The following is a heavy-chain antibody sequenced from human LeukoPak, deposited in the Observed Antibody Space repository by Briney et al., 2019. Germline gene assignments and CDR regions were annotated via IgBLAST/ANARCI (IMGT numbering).Heavy chain of an antibody. V-gene: IGHV4-59*08. CDR1: GDSISNYC. CDR2: IHYSGST. CDR3: ARVPGPNWFDP. Sequence: SETLSLTCTVSGDSISNYCWSWIRQPPGKGLEWIGYIHYSGSTNYNPSLESRVTISIDTSKNHFSLKLSSVTAADTAVYYCARVPGPNWFDPWGQGTLVTVSS. J-gene: IGHJ5*02.